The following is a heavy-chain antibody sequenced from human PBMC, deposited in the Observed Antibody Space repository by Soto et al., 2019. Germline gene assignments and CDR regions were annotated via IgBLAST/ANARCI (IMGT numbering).Heavy chain of an antibody. V-gene: IGHV1-18*01. Sequence: ASVKVSCKASGYTFTSYGISWVRQAPGQGLEWMGWISAGNGNTNYAQKFQGRVTITRDTSASTAYMELSSLRSEDTAVYYCARVADSSSWYGGWDYYYGMDVWGQGTTVTVSS. D-gene: IGHD6-13*01. CDR1: GYTFTSYG. CDR3: ARVADSSSWYGGWDYYYGMDV. J-gene: IGHJ6*02. CDR2: ISAGNGNT.